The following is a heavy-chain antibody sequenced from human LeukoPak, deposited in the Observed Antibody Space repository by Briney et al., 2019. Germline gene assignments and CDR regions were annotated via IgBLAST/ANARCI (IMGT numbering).Heavy chain of an antibody. D-gene: IGHD6-19*01. J-gene: IGHJ3*02. V-gene: IGHV3-74*01. CDR2: INSDGSST. CDR3: AKDPDRIAVAGTLPDAFDI. Sequence: GGSLRLSCAASGFTFSSYWMHWVRQAPGKGLVWVSRINSDGSSTSYADSVKGRFTISRDNAKNTLYLQMNSPRAEDTAVYYCAKDPDRIAVAGTLPDAFDIWGQGTMVTVSS. CDR1: GFTFSSYW.